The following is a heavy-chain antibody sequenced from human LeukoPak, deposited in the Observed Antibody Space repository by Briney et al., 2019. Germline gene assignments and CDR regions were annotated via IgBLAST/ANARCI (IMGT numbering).Heavy chain of an antibody. J-gene: IGHJ5*02. CDR2: FDPEDRET. V-gene: IGHV1-24*01. D-gene: IGHD6-19*01. CDR1: GYTHTELS. CDR3: ATDLVAGMWFDP. Sequence: GASVKVSCKVSGYTHTELSMHWVRQAPGKGLESMGGFDPEDRETIYAQKFQGRVTMTGDTSTDTAYMELSSLRSEDTAVYYCATDLVAGMWFDPWGQGTLVTVSS.